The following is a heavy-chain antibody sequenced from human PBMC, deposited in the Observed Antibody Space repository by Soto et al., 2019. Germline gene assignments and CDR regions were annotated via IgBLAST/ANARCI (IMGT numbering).Heavy chain of an antibody. CDR1: GFTFSSYG. V-gene: IGHV3-30*18. Sequence: RLSCAASGFTFSSYGMHWVGQAPGKGLEWVAVISYDGSNKYYADSVKGRFTISRDNSKNTLYLQMNSLRAEDTAVYYCAKELEAGYSSSWYAADYWGQGTLVTVSS. CDR2: ISYDGSNK. CDR3: AKELEAGYSSSWYAADY. J-gene: IGHJ4*02. D-gene: IGHD6-13*01.